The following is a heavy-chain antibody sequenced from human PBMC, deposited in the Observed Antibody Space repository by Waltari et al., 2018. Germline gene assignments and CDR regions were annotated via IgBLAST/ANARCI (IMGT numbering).Heavy chain of an antibody. Sequence: QVQLVQSGAEVKKPGASVKVSCKASGYTFTGYYMHWVRQAPGQGLGWMGWINPNSGGTNDAQKFQGWVTMTRDTSISTAYMELSRLRSDDTAVYYCALRPYGSGSYSFDYWGQGTLVTVSS. CDR1: GYTFTGYY. CDR3: ALRPYGSGSYSFDY. CDR2: INPNSGGT. J-gene: IGHJ4*02. D-gene: IGHD3-10*01. V-gene: IGHV1-2*04.